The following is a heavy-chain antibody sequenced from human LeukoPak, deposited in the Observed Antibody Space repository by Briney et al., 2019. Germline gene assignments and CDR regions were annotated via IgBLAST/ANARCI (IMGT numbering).Heavy chain of an antibody. D-gene: IGHD2-15*01. V-gene: IGHV4-39*01. J-gene: IGHJ4*02. CDR2: IYYSGTT. Sequence: PSETLSLTRTVSGGSISGSYYWGWIRQPPGKGLEWIGSIYYSGTTYYNPSLKSRVTISVDTSKNYFSLKLSSVTAAHTAVYYCARQRGYCSGGSCYRTPHFDYWGQGTLVTVSS. CDR1: GGSISGSYY. CDR3: ARQRGYCSGGSCYRTPHFDY.